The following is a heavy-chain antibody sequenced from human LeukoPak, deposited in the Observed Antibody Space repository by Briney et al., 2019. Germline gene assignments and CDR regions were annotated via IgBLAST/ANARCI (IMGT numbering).Heavy chain of an antibody. J-gene: IGHJ4*02. CDR1: GDSVSRHDLT. CDR2: TFYRSKWYN. D-gene: IGHD1-1*01. CDR3: VRSYDWVFDY. V-gene: IGHV6-1*01. Sequence: SQTLSLTCAISGDSVSRHDLTWDWVRQSPSRGLEWLGRTFYRSKWYNDYAVSVKSRITVSPDTSKNQFSLHLNSVTPEDAAVYYCVRSYDWVFDYWGQGTRVTVSS.